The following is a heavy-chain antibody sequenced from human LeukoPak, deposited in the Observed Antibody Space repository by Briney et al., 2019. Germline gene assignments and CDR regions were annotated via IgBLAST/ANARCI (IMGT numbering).Heavy chain of an antibody. Sequence: ASVKVSCKASGYTFTSYDINWVRQATGQGLEWMGWMNPSSGNTGYAQKFQGRVTITRNTSISTAYMELSSLRSEDTAVYYCARAGSCGGDCYSYYYYYYYMDVWGKGTTVTVSS. CDR1: GYTFTSYD. CDR3: ARAGSCGGDCYSYYYYYYYMDV. V-gene: IGHV1-8*03. J-gene: IGHJ6*03. CDR2: MNPSSGNT. D-gene: IGHD2-21*02.